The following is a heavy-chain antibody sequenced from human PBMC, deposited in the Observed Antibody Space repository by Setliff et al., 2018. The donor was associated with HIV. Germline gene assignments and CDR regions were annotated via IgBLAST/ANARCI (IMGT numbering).Heavy chain of an antibody. J-gene: IGHJ5*02. CDR2: ITHSGST. CDR3: ARGPVVVIPAPRWRWFDP. V-gene: IGHV4-34*01. CDR1: GGSFINYY. D-gene: IGHD2-2*01. Sequence: SETLSLTCAVYGGSFINYYWSWIRQSPGKGLEWIGEITHSGSTNYNPSLKSRVTISVDTSKNQFSLKLTSVTAAVTAVYYCARGPVVVIPAPRWRWFDPWGRGTLVTVSS.